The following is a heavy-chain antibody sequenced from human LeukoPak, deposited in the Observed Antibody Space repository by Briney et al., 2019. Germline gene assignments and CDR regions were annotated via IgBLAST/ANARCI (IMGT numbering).Heavy chain of an antibody. CDR3: AREPEYEYYYDSSGHYLLNWYFDL. CDR1: GGSISSYY. CDR2: IYTSGST. D-gene: IGHD3-22*01. J-gene: IGHJ2*01. V-gene: IGHV4-4*07. Sequence: SETLSLTCTVSGGSISSYYWSWIRQPAGKGLEWIGRIYTSGSTNYNPSLKSRVTMSVDTSKNQFSLKLSSVTAADTAVYYCAREPEYEYYYDSSGHYLLNWYFDLWGRGTLVTVSS.